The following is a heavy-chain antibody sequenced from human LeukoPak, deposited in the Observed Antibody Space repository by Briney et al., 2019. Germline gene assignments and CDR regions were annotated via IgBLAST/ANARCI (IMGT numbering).Heavy chain of an antibody. D-gene: IGHD3-22*01. CDR2: ISSSSSYI. Sequence: GGSLRLSCAASGLTFSSYSMNWVRQAPGKGLEWVSSISSSSSYIYYADSVKGRFTISRDNAKNSLYLQMNSLRAEDTAVYYCARDRFVYDNSSRWGQGTLVTVSS. CDR3: ARDRFVYDNSSR. J-gene: IGHJ4*02. CDR1: GLTFSSYS. V-gene: IGHV3-21*01.